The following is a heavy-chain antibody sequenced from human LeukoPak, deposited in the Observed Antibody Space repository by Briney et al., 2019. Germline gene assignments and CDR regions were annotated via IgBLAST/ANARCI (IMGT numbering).Heavy chain of an antibody. V-gene: IGHV3-9*01. D-gene: IGHD5-24*01. CDR1: GFTFSSYW. Sequence: GGSLRLSCAASGFTFSSYWMHWVRQAPGKGLEWVSGISWNSGSIGYADSVKGRFTISRDNAKNSLYLQMNSLGAEDTALYYCAKGYRKGRWLPLDYWGQGTLVTVSS. CDR3: AKGYRKGRWLPLDY. J-gene: IGHJ4*02. CDR2: ISWNSGSI.